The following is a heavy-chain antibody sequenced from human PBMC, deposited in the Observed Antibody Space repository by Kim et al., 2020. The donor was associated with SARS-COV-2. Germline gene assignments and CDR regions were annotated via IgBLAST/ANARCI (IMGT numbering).Heavy chain of an antibody. CDR2: INQDGSES. J-gene: IGHJ4*02. V-gene: IGHV3-7*01. CDR1: GFTFSHDG. D-gene: IGHD3-10*02. CDR3: ARSVFGDNY. Sequence: GGSLRLSCAASGFTFSHDGMTWVRQAPGKGLEWVANINQDGSESYYVDSVKGRFTISRDNAKNSLYLQMNSLRVEDTAVYYCARSVFGDNYWGQGTLVSVSS.